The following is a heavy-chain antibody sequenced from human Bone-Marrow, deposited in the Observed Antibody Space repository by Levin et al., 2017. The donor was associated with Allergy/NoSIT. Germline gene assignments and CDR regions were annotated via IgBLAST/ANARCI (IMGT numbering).Heavy chain of an antibody. J-gene: IGHJ4*02. Sequence: GESLKISCAASGFAFSNYWMHWVRQAPGKGLVWVSRINRGGSSTTYADSVKGRFTISRDNAKNTLYLQMNSLRAEDTAVYYCARDPFAYNFGSGSYLDYCGQGTLVSVSS. CDR2: INRGGSST. V-gene: IGHV3-74*01. D-gene: IGHD3-10*01. CDR1: GFAFSNYW. CDR3: ARDPFAYNFGSGSYLDY.